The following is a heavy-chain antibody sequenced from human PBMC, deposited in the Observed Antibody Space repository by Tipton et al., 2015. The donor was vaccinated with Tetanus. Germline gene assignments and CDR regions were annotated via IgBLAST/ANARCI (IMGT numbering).Heavy chain of an antibody. D-gene: IGHD3-22*01. CDR2: ISSDDPTT. J-gene: IGHJ6*02. V-gene: IGHV3-11*01. CDR3: AKYDSRGFGGYYGLDV. CDR1: GFTLKGYY. Sequence: SLRLSCAASGFTLKGYYMSWVRQAPGKGLEWLSYISSDDPTTSYADSVKGRFTISRDDANNSLHLQMGSLRADDTAVYYCAKYDSRGFGGYYGLDVWGQGTTVTVS.